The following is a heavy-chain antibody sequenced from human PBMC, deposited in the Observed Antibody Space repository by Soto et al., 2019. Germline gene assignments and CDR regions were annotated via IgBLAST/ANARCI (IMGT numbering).Heavy chain of an antibody. J-gene: IGHJ4*02. Sequence: SETLSLTCTVSGGPISSYYWGWIRQPPGKTLEWLGYVYYSVLPTYSPSLKSRVTISVDRSENQVSLNLKSVSVADTGVYYCVSRHEGRGEGFFDYWGLGTRVTVSS. CDR2: VYYSVLP. D-gene: IGHD3-10*01. CDR3: VSRHEGRGEGFFDY. V-gene: IGHV4-59*01. CDR1: GGPISSYY.